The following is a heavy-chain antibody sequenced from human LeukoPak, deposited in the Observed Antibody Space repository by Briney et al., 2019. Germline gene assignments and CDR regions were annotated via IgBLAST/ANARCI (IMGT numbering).Heavy chain of an antibody. CDR2: IYSGGST. V-gene: IGHV3-53*01. Sequence: PGGSLRLSCAASGFTVSSNYMSWVRQAPGKGLEWVSVIYSGGSTYYADSVKGRFTISRDNSKNTLYLQMNSLRAEDTAVYYCARDYYGSGSYGYYYYGMDVWGKGTTVTVSS. CDR3: ARDYYGSGSYGYYYYGMDV. CDR1: GFTVSSNY. J-gene: IGHJ6*04. D-gene: IGHD3-10*01.